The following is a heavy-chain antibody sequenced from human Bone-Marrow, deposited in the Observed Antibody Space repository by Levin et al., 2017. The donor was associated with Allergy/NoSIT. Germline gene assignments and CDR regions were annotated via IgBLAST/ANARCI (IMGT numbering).Heavy chain of an antibody. J-gene: IGHJ2*01. V-gene: IGHV3-11*01. CDR2: ISSSGSTI. Sequence: LSLTCAASGFTFSDYYMSWIRQAPGKGLEWVSYISSSGSTIYYADSVKGRFTISRDNAKNSLYLQMNSLRAEDTAVYYCARAPGAYDFWSGYYNRWAWHWYFDLWGRGTLVTVSS. CDR1: GFTFSDYY. CDR3: ARAPGAYDFWSGYYNRWAWHWYFDL. D-gene: IGHD3-3*01.